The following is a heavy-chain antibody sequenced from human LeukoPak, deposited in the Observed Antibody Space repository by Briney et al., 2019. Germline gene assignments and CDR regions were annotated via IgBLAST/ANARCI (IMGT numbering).Heavy chain of an antibody. D-gene: IGHD2-2*02. J-gene: IGHJ4*02. V-gene: IGHV4-30-2*01. CDR3: ARAPLRYPAGFDY. CDR1: GGSISSGGYS. CDR2: IYHSGST. Sequence: SQTLSLTCAVSGGSISSGGYSWSWIRQPPGKGLEWIGYIYHSGSTDYNPSLKSRVTISIDRSKNQFSLRLSSVTAADTAVYYCARAPLRYPAGFDYWGQGTLVTVSS.